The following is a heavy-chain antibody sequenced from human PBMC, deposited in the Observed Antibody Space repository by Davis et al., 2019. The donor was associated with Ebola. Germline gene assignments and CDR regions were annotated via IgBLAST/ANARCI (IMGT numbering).Heavy chain of an antibody. D-gene: IGHD6-19*01. V-gene: IGHV3-21*01. CDR2: ISSSGSYI. Sequence: PGGSLRLSCAASGFTFSSYSVNWVRQAPGKGLEWVSSISSSGSYIYYADSVKGRFTISRENAKNSLYLQMNSLRAGDTAVYYCARGPIAVAGYFDLWGRGTLVTVSS. J-gene: IGHJ2*01. CDR3: ARGPIAVAGYFDL. CDR1: GFTFSSYS.